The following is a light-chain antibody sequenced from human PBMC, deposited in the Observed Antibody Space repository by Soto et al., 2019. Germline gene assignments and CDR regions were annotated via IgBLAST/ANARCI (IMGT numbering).Light chain of an antibody. CDR3: LQHNNYPRYT. J-gene: IGKJ2*01. CDR1: QGIRND. CDR2: ATS. Sequence: DIQMTQSPSSLSASVGDTVTITCRASQGIRNDLGWYQQKPGKAPKRLIYATSSLESGVPSRFSGSGSGTEFTLTISSLQPEDFATYYWLQHNNYPRYTFGQGTKLELK. V-gene: IGKV1-17*01.